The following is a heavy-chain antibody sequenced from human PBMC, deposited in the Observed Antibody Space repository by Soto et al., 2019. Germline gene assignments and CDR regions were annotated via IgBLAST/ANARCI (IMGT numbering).Heavy chain of an antibody. Sequence: ASVKVSCKASGCTFSSYAISWVRQAPGQGLEWMGGIIPIFGTANYAQKFQGRVTITADESTSTACMELSSLRSEDTAVYYCARVTFPPQGTLPCGMDVWGQGTTVTVSS. D-gene: IGHD1-1*01. CDR3: ARVTFPPQGTLPCGMDV. CDR1: GCTFSSYA. V-gene: IGHV1-69*13. CDR2: IIPIFGTA. J-gene: IGHJ6*02.